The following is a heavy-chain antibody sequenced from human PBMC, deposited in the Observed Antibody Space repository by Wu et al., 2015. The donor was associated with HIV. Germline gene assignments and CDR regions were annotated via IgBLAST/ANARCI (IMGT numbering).Heavy chain of an antibody. CDR2: ISPYNGNT. CDR1: GYKFSNYA. J-gene: IGHJ4*02. V-gene: IGHV1-18*01. CDR3: ARARISAAGTIVYYFDF. Sequence: QVQLVQSGTEMKKTGASVKVSCKTSGYKFSNYAITWVRQVPGQGLEWMGWISPYNGNTNFAQKVHDRITMTTDKSTTTVYMELRALRSDDTAVYYCARARISAAGTIVYYFDFWGQGTLVTVSS. D-gene: IGHD6-13*01.